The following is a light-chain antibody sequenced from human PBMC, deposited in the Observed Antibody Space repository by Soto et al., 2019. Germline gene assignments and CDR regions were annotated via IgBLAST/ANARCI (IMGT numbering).Light chain of an antibody. J-gene: IGLJ2*01. CDR1: SSNIGAGYD. CDR2: GNS. Sequence: QSVLTQPPSVSGAPGQRDTISCTGSSSNIGAGYDVHWYQQLPGTAPKLLIYGNSNRPSGVPDRFSGSKSGTSASLAITGLQAEDEADYYCQSYDSSLSGSTVFGGGTKLTVL. CDR3: QSYDSSLSGSTV. V-gene: IGLV1-40*01.